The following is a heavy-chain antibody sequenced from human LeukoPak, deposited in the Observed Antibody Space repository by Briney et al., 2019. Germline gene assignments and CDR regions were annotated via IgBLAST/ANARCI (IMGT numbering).Heavy chain of an antibody. J-gene: IGHJ4*02. CDR3: ARVSGYDWESFYDY. Sequence: SETLSLTCAVYGGSFSGYYWSWIRQPPGKGLEWIGEINHSGSTNYNPSLKSRVTISVDTSKNQFSLKLSSVTAADTAVHYCARVSGYDWESFYDYWGQGTLVTVSS. V-gene: IGHV4-34*01. D-gene: IGHD5-12*01. CDR2: INHSGST. CDR1: GGSFSGYY.